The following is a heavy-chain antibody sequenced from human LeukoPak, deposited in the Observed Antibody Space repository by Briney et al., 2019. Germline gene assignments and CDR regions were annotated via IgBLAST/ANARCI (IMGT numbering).Heavy chain of an antibody. V-gene: IGHV4-4*02. D-gene: IGHD4-23*01. CDR1: GGSISSSNW. J-gene: IGHJ4*02. CDR2: IYHSGST. CDR3: ARDGNYGKSNFDY. Sequence: SETLSLTCAVSGGSISSSNWWSWVRQPPGKGLEWIGEIYHSGSTNYNPSLKSRVTISVDKSKNQFSLKLSSVTAADTAVYYCARDGNYGKSNFDYWGQGTLVTVSS.